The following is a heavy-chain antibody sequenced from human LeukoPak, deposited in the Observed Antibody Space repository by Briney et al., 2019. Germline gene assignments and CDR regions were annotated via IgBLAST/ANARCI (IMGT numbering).Heavy chain of an antibody. CDR2: MNPNSGNT. CDR3: ARGQQITIFGVVILVGWFDP. Sequence: ASVKVSCKASGYTFTSYDINWVLQATGQGLEWMGWMNPNSGNTGYAQKFQGRVTITRNTSISTAYMELSSLRSEDTAVYYCARGQQITIFGVVILVGWFDPWGQGTLVTVSS. V-gene: IGHV1-8*03. D-gene: IGHD3-3*01. CDR1: GYTFTSYD. J-gene: IGHJ5*02.